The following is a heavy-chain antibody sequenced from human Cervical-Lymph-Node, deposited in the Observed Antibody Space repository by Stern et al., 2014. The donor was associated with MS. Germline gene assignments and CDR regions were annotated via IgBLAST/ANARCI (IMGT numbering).Heavy chain of an antibody. CDR1: GFTFSLYD. V-gene: IGHV3-30*18. J-gene: IGHJ5*02. D-gene: IGHD3-22*01. CDR3: AKDPRIYDSSGYLDA. CDR2: ISYDGYNK. Sequence: QVQLVESGGGVVQPGRSLRLSCAASGFTFSLYDMHWVRQAPGKGLEWVAVISYDGYNKFYTDSVKGRFTISRDSSKSTLYLQLNSLRPEDTAIYYCAKDPRIYDSSGYLDAWGQGTLVTVSS.